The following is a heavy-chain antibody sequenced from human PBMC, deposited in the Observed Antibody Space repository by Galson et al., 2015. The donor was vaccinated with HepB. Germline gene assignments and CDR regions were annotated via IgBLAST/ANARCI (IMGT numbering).Heavy chain of an antibody. J-gene: IGHJ4*02. D-gene: IGHD2-2*01. Sequence: LSLTCAVSGGSISSNNWWSWARQPPGKGLEWIGEIYHSGTANYNPSLESRGTMSLDKSKNQISLKVTSVTAADTAVYYCARHVGVPGTRGFDYWGQGTLVTVSS. CDR2: IYHSGTA. CDR1: GGSISSNNW. V-gene: IGHV4-4*02. CDR3: ARHVGVPGTRGFDY.